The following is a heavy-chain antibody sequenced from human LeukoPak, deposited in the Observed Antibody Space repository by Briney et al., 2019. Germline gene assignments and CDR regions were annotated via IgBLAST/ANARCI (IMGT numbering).Heavy chain of an antibody. CDR3: TRGHWGLQS. Sequence: SETLSLTCTVSGASVTDYYWSWIRQSPGKGLEWISYIHHSGNSDYNPSLRSRVTTSLDTSKNQFSLNLISVTAADTAVYYCTRGHWGLQSWSQGTLVTLSS. J-gene: IGHJ5*02. D-gene: IGHD7-27*01. CDR2: IHHSGNS. V-gene: IGHV4-59*02. CDR1: GASVTDYY.